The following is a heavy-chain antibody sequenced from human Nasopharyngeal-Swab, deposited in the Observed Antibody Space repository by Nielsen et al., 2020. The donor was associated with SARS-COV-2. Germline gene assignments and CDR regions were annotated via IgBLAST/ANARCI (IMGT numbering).Heavy chain of an antibody. CDR2: ISSSSSSYI. V-gene: IGHV3-21*01. Sequence: GGSLRLSCAASGFTFNNYNFNWVRQAPGKGLEWVSSISSSSSSYIYYADPVKGRFTISRDNAKNSLYLQMNSLRAEDTAVYYCARDGLDYDFWSAYFMDVWGQGTTVPSP. D-gene: IGHD3-3*01. CDR1: GFTFNNYN. CDR3: ARDGLDYDFWSAYFMDV. J-gene: IGHJ6*02.